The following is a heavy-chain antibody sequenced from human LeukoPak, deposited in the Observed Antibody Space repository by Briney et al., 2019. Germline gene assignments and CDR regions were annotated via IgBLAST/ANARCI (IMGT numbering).Heavy chain of an antibody. CDR2: IIPIFGTA. CDR1: GGTFSSYA. J-gene: IGHJ3*02. V-gene: IGHV1-69*13. D-gene: IGHD3-22*01. CDR3: ARDDDSSGNAFDI. Sequence: ASVKVSCKASGGTFSSYAISWVRQAPGQGLEWMGGIIPIFGTANYAQKFQGRVTITADESTSTAYMELSSLRSEDTAVYYCARDDDSSGNAFDIWGRGTMVTVSS.